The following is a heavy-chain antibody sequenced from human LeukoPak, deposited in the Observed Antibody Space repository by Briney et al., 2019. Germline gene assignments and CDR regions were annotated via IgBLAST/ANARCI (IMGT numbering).Heavy chain of an antibody. V-gene: IGHV3-23*01. CDR2: ISGSGGST. J-gene: IGHJ4*02. CDR1: GFTFSSYA. Sequence: PGGSLRLSCAASGFTFSSYAMSWVRQAPGKGLEWVSAISGSGGSTYYADSVKGRFTISRDNSKNTLYLQMNSLRAEDTAVYYCAKSGSSGSYLGGYFDYWGQGTLVTVSS. D-gene: IGHD1-26*01. CDR3: AKSGSSGSYLGGYFDY.